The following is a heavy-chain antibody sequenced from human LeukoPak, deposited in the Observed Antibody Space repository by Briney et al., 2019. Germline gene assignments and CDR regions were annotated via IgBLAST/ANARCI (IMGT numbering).Heavy chain of an antibody. CDR1: GYSITAGYN. CDR3: ARRGINSVTKRAYDS. Sequence: SETLSLTCVLSGYSITAGYNWDWIRQSPGKGLEWLWIVHHSSNTFPNPSLKSRLTISVDTSKNQFSLRLGSVTAADTAIYFCARRGINSVTKRAYDSWGQGTLVTVSP. D-gene: IGHD4-17*01. CDR2: VHHSSNT. J-gene: IGHJ4*02. V-gene: IGHV4-38-2*01.